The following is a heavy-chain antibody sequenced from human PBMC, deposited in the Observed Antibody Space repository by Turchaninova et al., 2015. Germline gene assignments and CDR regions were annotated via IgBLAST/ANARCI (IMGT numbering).Heavy chain of an antibody. CDR3: ARVVYGDQRYFDL. CDR2: ITSSISTI. D-gene: IGHD4-17*01. Sequence: EVQLVESGGGWVRPGGSVRCSCDASGFTFSGYSRNWVRLAPGRGLEWVSYITSSISTIYYADSVRGRFAISRDNAKSSLYLQMNSLRAEDTAVYYCARVVYGDQRYFDLWGRGTLLTVSS. CDR1: GFTFSGYS. V-gene: IGHV3-48*04. J-gene: IGHJ2*01.